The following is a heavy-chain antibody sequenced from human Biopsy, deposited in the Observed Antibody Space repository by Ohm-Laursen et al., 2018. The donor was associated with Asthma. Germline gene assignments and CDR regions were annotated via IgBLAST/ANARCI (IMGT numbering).Heavy chain of an antibody. J-gene: IGHJ5*02. Sequence: ASVKVSCKASGYPFIGYHIHWMRQAPGQGLEWMGRINPNSGATNYAQKFQGRVTMTRDTSISTAYMEVSRLRSDDTAVYYVARGQKSAGDRWFDPWGQGTLVTVSS. V-gene: IGHV1-2*06. CDR3: ARGQKSAGDRWFDP. CDR1: GYPFIGYH. D-gene: IGHD6-13*01. CDR2: INPNSGAT.